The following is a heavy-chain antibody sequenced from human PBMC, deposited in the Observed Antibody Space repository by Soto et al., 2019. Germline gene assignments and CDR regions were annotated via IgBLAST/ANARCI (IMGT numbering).Heavy chain of an antibody. CDR2: IIPILGIS. V-gene: IGHV1-69*02. J-gene: IGHJ4*02. Sequence: QVQLVQSGAEVKKPGSSVKVSCKASGGTFSSYTISWVRQAPGQGLEWMGRIIPILGISNYAQKFQGRVTITADKSTSTAYMELSSLRSEDTAVYYCASGAVGATGIDYWGQGTLVTVSS. CDR1: GGTFSSYT. D-gene: IGHD1-26*01. CDR3: ASGAVGATGIDY.